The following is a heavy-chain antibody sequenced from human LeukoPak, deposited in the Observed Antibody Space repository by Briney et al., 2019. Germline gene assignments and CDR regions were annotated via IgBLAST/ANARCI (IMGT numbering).Heavy chain of an antibody. Sequence: ASVKVSCKVSGYTLTELSMHWVRQAPGKGLGWMGGFDPEDGETIYAQKFQGRVTITADESTSTAYMELSSLRSEDTAVYYCARGRGSYVLGDAFDIWGQGTMVTVSS. CDR3: ARGRGSYVLGDAFDI. J-gene: IGHJ3*02. CDR1: GYTLTELS. V-gene: IGHV1-24*01. CDR2: FDPEDGET. D-gene: IGHD1-26*01.